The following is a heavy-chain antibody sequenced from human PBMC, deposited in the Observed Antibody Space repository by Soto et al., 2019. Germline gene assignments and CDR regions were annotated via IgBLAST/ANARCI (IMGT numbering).Heavy chain of an antibody. CDR1: GFTFSSYA. V-gene: IGHV3-23*01. CDR2: ISGSGGST. CDR3: AKLRLYDFWSGYYIPGGYFDY. J-gene: IGHJ4*02. D-gene: IGHD3-3*01. Sequence: GGSLRLSCAASGFTFSSYAMSWVRQAPGKGLEWVSAISGSGGSTYYADSVKGRFTISRDNSKNTLYLQMNSLRAEDTAVYYCAKLRLYDFWSGYYIPGGYFDYWGQGTLVTVSS.